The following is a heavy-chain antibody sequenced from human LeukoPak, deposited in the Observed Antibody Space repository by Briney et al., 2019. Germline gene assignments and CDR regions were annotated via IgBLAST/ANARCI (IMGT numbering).Heavy chain of an antibody. CDR2: VTAIGSYR. J-gene: IGHJ3*02. CDR1: GVSFRGYD. V-gene: IGHV3-21*01. Sequence: PGGSLRLSCVPSGVSFRGYDMYWVRQAPGMGLEWVSSVTAIGSYRSYADSVRGRFTISRDNAKNSVFLEMNSLRVEDTALYHCARDRLGQYNWNYWGAFDIWGQGTMVTVSS. CDR3: ARDRLGQYNWNYWGAFDI. D-gene: IGHD1-7*01.